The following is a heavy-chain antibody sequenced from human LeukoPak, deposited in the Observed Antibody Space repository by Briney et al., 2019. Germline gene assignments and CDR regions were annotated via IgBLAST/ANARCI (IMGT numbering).Heavy chain of an antibody. D-gene: IGHD3-10*02. CDR2: IYPGDSDT. CDR1: GYSFTSYW. V-gene: IGHV5-51*01. Sequence: GESLKISCKGSGYSFTSYWIGWVRQMPGKGLKWMWIIYPGDSDTRYSPSFQGQVTIPADKSISTAYLQWSSLKASDTAMYYCARLFGELLPEFDSWGQGTLVTVSS. J-gene: IGHJ4*02. CDR3: ARLFGELLPEFDS.